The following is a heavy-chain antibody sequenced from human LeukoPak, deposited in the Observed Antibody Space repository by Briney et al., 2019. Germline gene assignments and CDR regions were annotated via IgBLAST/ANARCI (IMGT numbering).Heavy chain of an antibody. J-gene: IGHJ4*02. CDR1: GFTFSSYE. CDR3: ARRTDSSSWYIWGY. Sequence: GGSLRLSCAASGFTFSSYEMNWVRQAPGKGLEWVSYISSSGSNIYYADSVKGRFTISRDNAKNSLYLQMNSLRAEDTAVYYCARRTDSSSWYIWGYWGQGTLVTVSS. V-gene: IGHV3-48*03. D-gene: IGHD6-13*01. CDR2: ISSSGSNI.